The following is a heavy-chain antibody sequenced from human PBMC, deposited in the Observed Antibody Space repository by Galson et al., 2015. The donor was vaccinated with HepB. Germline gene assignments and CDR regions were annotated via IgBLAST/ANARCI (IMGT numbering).Heavy chain of an antibody. D-gene: IGHD3-16*01. Sequence: SLRLSCAASGFTFSGSAMHWVRQASGKGLEWVGRIRSKANSYATAYAASVKGRFTISRDDSKNTAYLQMNSLKTEDTAVYYCTRYVYGVAPVDYWGQGTLVTVSS. V-gene: IGHV3-73*01. CDR1: GFTFSGSA. J-gene: IGHJ4*02. CDR2: IRSKANSYAT. CDR3: TRYVYGVAPVDY.